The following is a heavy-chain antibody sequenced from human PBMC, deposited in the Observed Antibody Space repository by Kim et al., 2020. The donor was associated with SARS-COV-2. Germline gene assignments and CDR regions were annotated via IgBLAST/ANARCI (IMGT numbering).Heavy chain of an antibody. J-gene: IGHJ6*02. Sequence: QKFQGRVTMTRDTSISTAYMELSRLRSDDTAVYYCARVRKGLRYFDCLDVWGQGTTVTVSS. D-gene: IGHD3-9*01. CDR3: ARVRKGLRYFDCLDV. V-gene: IGHV1-2*02.